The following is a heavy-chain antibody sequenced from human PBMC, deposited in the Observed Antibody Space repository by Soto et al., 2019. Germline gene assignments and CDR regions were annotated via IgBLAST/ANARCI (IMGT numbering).Heavy chain of an antibody. V-gene: IGHV3-23*01. J-gene: IGHJ6*02. CDR2: ISGSGGST. CDR1: GFTVSRNY. Sequence: PGGSLRLSCAASGFTVSRNYMTWVRQAPGKGLEWVSAISGSGGSTYYADSVKGRFTISRDNSKNTLYLQMNSLRAEDTAVYYCAKTRAVVPAAMYYYGMDVWGQGTTVTVSS. D-gene: IGHD2-2*01. CDR3: AKTRAVVPAAMYYYGMDV.